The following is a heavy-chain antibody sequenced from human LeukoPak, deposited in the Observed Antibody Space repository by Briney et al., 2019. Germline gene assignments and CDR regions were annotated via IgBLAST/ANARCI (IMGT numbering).Heavy chain of an antibody. CDR2: INHSGST. J-gene: IGHJ3*02. Sequence: SETLSLTCAVYGGSFSGYYWSWIRQPPGKGLEWIGEINHSGSTNYNPSLESRVTISVDTSKNQFSLKLSSVTAADTAVYYCARRDKAFDIWGQGTMVTVSS. CDR1: GGSFSGYY. V-gene: IGHV4-34*01. CDR3: ARRDKAFDI.